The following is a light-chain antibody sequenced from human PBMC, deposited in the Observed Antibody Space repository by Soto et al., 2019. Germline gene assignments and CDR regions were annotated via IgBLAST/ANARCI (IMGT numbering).Light chain of an antibody. J-gene: IGLJ2*01. CDR2: EVS. CDR3: SSYAASYNLGA. Sequence: QSVLTQPPSASGSPGQSVTISCIGTSSDVGGYNYVSWYQQHPGKAPKLMIYEVSKRPSGVRDRFSGSKSGNTSSLTVSGLQAEDEADYYCSSYAASYNLGAFGGGTKVTVL. CDR1: SSDVGGYNY. V-gene: IGLV2-8*01.